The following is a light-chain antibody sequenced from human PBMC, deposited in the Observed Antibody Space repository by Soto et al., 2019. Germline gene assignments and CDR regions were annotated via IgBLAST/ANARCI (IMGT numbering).Light chain of an antibody. CDR3: SSYTSSTNYV. V-gene: IGLV2-14*01. Sequence: QSALTQPASVSGSPGQSITISCTGTSIDIGTYNYVSWYQQHPGKAPKLIIYEVSNRPSGVSNRFSGSKSGNTASLTISGLQAEDEAGYYCSSYTSSTNYVFGTGTKVTVL. J-gene: IGLJ1*01. CDR1: SIDIGTYNY. CDR2: EVS.